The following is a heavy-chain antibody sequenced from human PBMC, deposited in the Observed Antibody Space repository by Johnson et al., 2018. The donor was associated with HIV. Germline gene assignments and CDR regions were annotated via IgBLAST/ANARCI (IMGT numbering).Heavy chain of an antibody. Sequence: VQLVESGGGLVQPGGSLRLSCAGSGYIFRNYWMHWVRQAPGKGLVWVARIYSDGSDTAYADSVKGRFTISRDNAKKTLYLQMNSLRADDTAVYYCARKQWLEIPSDAFDVWGQGTMVTVSS. CDR1: GYIFRNYW. V-gene: IGHV3-74*03. CDR2: IYSDGSDT. D-gene: IGHD6-19*01. J-gene: IGHJ3*01. CDR3: ARKQWLEIPSDAFDV.